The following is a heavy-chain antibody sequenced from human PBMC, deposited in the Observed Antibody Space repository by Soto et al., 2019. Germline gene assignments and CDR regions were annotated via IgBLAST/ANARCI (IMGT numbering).Heavy chain of an antibody. CDR2: IVPMLATP. CDR3: ARNGTYSSSLSQYSGMDV. D-gene: IGHD1-26*01. CDR1: GGTFDNFI. V-gene: IGHV1-69*01. Sequence: QVQLVQSGAEVKEPESSVRVSCKASGGTFDNFIMNWVRQTPGQWLGWMGGIVPMLATPTYAEKFKGRVTISATGSTSTMYMEVRSLRSADTAIYCCARNGTYSSSLSQYSGMDVWGQGATVTVSS. J-gene: IGHJ6*02.